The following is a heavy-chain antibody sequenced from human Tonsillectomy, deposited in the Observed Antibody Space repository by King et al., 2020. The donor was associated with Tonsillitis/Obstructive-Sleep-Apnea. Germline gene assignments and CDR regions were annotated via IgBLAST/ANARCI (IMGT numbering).Heavy chain of an antibody. J-gene: IGHJ4*02. CDR1: GFTFISYA. D-gene: IGHD3-3*01. CDR2: IKYDGSNK. Sequence: VQLVESGGGVVQPGRSLRLSCAASGFTFISYALHGVRQAPGKGLEGVAVIKYDGSNKYYADSVEGRFTISRNNSKNTLYLQMNSLRAEDTAVYYCARTYYDFWSGYLGNYFDYWGQGTLVTVSS. CDR3: ARTYYDFWSGYLGNYFDY. V-gene: IGHV3-30*01.